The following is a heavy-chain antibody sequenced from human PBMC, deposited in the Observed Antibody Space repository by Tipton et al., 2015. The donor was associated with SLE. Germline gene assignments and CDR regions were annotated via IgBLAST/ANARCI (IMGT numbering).Heavy chain of an antibody. CDR3: ARDSKMYVWYYSMDV. J-gene: IGHJ6*02. CDR1: GGSISSYY. Sequence: TLSLTCTVSGGSISSYYWSWIRQPPGKGLEWIGNIYYSGSTNHNPSLKSRVTISLDTAKNQFSLKLSSVTAADTAVYYCARDSKMYVWYYSMDVWGQGATVTVSS. D-gene: IGHD3-10*01. V-gene: IGHV4-59*01. CDR2: IYYSGST.